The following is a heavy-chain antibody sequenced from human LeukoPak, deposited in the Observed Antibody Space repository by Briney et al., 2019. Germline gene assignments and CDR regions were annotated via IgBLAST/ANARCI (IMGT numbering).Heavy chain of an antibody. Sequence: SETLSLTCAVYGGSFSGYYWSWIRQPPGKGLEWIGEINHSGSTNYNPSLKSRVTISVDTSKNQFSLKLSSVTAADTAVYYCAREGRPDAFDIWGQGTMVTVSS. CDR2: INHSGST. CDR1: GGSFSGYY. J-gene: IGHJ3*02. V-gene: IGHV4-34*01. CDR3: AREGRPDAFDI.